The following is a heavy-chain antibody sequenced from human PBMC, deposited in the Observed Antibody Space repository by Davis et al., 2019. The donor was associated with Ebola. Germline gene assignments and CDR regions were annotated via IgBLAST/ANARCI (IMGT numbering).Heavy chain of an antibody. V-gene: IGHV3-48*02. CDR1: GFNFYGYS. Sequence: GGSLRLSCAASGFNFYGYSMNWVRQAPGKGLEWVSYISGDSRTIDYADSVKGRFTVSRDNAKNSLYLQMNSLRDEDTAVYYCARHDDYWGQGTLVTVSS. CDR2: ISGDSRTI. J-gene: IGHJ4*02. CDR3: ARHDDY.